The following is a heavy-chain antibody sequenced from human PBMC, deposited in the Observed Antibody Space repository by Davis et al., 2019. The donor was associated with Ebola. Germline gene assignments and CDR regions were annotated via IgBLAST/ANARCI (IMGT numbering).Heavy chain of an antibody. CDR3: AKGAGYYGSGSYYNWFDP. V-gene: IGHV3-9*01. D-gene: IGHD3-10*01. CDR2: ISWNSGSI. CDR1: GFTFDDYA. Sequence: SLKISCAASGFTFDDYAMHWVRQAPGKGLEWVSGISWNSGSIGYADSVKGRFTISRDNAKNSLYLQMNSLRAEDTALYYCAKGAGYYGSGSYYNWFDPWGQGTLVTVSS. J-gene: IGHJ5*02.